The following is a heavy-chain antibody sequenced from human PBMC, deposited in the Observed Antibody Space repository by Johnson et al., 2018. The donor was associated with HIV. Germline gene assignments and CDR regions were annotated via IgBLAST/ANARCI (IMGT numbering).Heavy chain of an antibody. CDR3: ARVGAAGVDAFDI. Sequence: QVQVVESGGGWVQPGGSLRLSCAASGFTVSSNHMSWVRQAPGKGLEWVAVISYDGSNKYYADSVKGRFTISRDNSKNTLYLQMNSLRAEDTAVYYCARVGAAGVDAFDIWGQGTMVTVSS. CDR1: GFTVSSNH. CDR2: ISYDGSNK. J-gene: IGHJ3*02. D-gene: IGHD6-25*01. V-gene: IGHV3-30*03.